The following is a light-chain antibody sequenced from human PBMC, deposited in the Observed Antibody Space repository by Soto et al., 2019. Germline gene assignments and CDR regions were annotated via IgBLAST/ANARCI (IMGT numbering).Light chain of an antibody. Sequence: IQMTQSHSTLSASVGDKITITRRASQSISSWLAWYQQKPGKAPKLLIYDASGLKSGVPSRFSGSGSGTEFTATISSLQPDDFATYFCQHYNTSWWKFGQGTKVDIK. J-gene: IGKJ1*01. CDR1: QSISSW. CDR2: DAS. V-gene: IGKV1-5*01. CDR3: QHYNTSWWK.